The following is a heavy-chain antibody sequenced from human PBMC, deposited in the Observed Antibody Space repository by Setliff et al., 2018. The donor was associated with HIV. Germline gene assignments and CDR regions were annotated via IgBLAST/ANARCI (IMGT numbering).Heavy chain of an antibody. V-gene: IGHV3-48*04. CDR2: TSSSGATI. J-gene: IGHJ3*02. Sequence: PGGSLRLSCAASGFTFSSYSMNWVRQAPGKGLDWVSYTSSSGATIYYADSVKGRFTIYRDNTKNSLYLQMNILRTEDTAVYYCARVGAEWDTHDAFDIWGQGTMVTVSS. CDR1: GFTFSSYS. CDR3: ARVGAEWDTHDAFDI. D-gene: IGHD1-26*01.